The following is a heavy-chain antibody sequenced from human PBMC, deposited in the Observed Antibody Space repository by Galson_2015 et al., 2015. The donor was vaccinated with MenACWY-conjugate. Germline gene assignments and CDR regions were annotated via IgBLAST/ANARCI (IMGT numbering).Heavy chain of an antibody. CDR2: IREDGSET. CDR1: GFTLSHYW. J-gene: IGHJ4*02. CDR3: ARPVRNRLTIAVPYYFDH. V-gene: IGHV3-7*03. Sequence: SLRLSCAASGFTLSHYWMSWVRQSPGKGLEWMSTIREDGSETFHVDSVKDRFTISRDNVQNSLHLQMNSLRVEDTAVYYCARPVRNRLTIAVPYYFDHWGQGTLVAVAS. D-gene: IGHD2-21*01.